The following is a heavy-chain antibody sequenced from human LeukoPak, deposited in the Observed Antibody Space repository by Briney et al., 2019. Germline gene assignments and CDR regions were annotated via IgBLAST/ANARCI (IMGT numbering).Heavy chain of an antibody. CDR3: ARRRVYYYYYGMDV. J-gene: IGHJ6*02. CDR1: GYTFTSYD. V-gene: IGHV1-8*01. CDR2: MNPNSGNT. Sequence: VASVKVSCKASGYTFTSYDINWVRQATGQGLXXXXWMNPNSGNTGYAQKFQGRVTMTRNTSISTAYMELSSLRSEDTAVYYCARRRVYYYYYGMDVWGQGTTVTVSS.